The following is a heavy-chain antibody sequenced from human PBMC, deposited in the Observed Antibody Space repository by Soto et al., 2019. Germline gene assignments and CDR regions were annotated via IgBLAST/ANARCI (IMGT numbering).Heavy chain of an antibody. Sequence: EVQLVESGGGLGQPGGSLRLSCAASGFTFSSSWMNWVRQAPGRGLEWVANIKYDGSERNYVDSVKGRFTISRDNAKSLLFLQMNSLRAEDTAVYYCARDGKGPFDIWGQGTMVTVS. V-gene: IGHV3-7*01. CDR3: ARDGKGPFDI. CDR2: IKYDGSER. CDR1: GFTFSSSW. J-gene: IGHJ3*02. D-gene: IGHD1-1*01.